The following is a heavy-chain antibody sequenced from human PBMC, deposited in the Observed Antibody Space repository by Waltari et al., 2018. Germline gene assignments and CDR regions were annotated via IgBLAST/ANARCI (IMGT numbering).Heavy chain of an antibody. CDR2: ISGPALTT. CDR1: GFTFIRYA. Sequence: EVQLLESGGGLVQPGGSLRLSCAASGFTFIRYAITGFRQAPGKGLEWVSSISGPALTTFYADSVKGRFSVSRDNSKNTLYLQINGLRADDTAVYYCAKAGGIAAAEFQFDFWGRGTLVTVSS. V-gene: IGHV3-23*01. CDR3: AKAGGIAAAEFQFDF. D-gene: IGHD6-13*01. J-gene: IGHJ4*02.